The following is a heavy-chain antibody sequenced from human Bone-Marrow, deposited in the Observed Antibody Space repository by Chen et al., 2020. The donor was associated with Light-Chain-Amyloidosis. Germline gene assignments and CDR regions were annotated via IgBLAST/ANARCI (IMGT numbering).Heavy chain of an antibody. Sequence: QVQLVQSGAEVKKPGSSVKVSCKASGGPFNSYAISWVRQAPGQGLEWMGGIIPMFGAADYAQNFQGRVTITADESTTTAYMELSSLRSEDTAVYYFASAGAPTFNIGWYEIDYWGLVTQVTVSS. D-gene: IGHD6-19*01. CDR2: IIPMFGAA. CDR3: ASAGAPTFNIGWYEIDY. J-gene: IGHJ4*01. V-gene: IGHV1-69*01. CDR1: GGPFNSYA.